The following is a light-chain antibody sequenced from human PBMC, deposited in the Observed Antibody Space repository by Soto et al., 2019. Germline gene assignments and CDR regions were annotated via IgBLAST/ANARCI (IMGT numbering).Light chain of an antibody. J-gene: IGLJ1*01. CDR1: SSDAGGYNY. Sequence: QSALTQPRSVSGSPGQSVTISCTGTSSDAGGYNYVSWYQQHPGKAPKLMIYDVNKRPSGVPDRFSGSKSGNTASLTISGLQAEDEADYYCCSYAGSYTLVFGTGTKVTVL. V-gene: IGLV2-11*01. CDR3: CSYAGSYTLV. CDR2: DVN.